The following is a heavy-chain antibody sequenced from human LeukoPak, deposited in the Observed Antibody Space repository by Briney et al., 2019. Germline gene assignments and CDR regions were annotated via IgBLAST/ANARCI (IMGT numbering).Heavy chain of an antibody. D-gene: IGHD2-2*01. CDR3: ARYHCGSTYCPGVDF. CDR2: IWNSGNS. J-gene: IGHJ4*02. CDR1: AGSINSGGYF. Sequence: PSETLSLTCTVSAGSINSGGYFWTWVRQHPGEGLEWIRYIWNSGNSYYNPSLSSRVIISADSSKSTFSLKLSSVTAADTAVYYCARYHCGSTYCPGVDFYGQGTLVTVSS. V-gene: IGHV4-31*03.